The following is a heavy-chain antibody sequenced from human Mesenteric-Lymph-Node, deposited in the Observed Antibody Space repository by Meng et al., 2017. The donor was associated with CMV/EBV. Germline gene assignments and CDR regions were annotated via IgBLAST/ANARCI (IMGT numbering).Heavy chain of an antibody. CDR2: IFYSGST. J-gene: IGHJ4*02. CDR1: SISSGGNY. D-gene: IGHD3-22*01. V-gene: IGHV4-31*02. Sequence: SISSGGNYWNWIRQHPGKGLEWIGYIFYSGSTYHNPSLKSRVSMSIDTSKNQFSLKLSSVTAADTAVYYCARASAYYDSSGSRLVDYWGQGTLVTVSS. CDR3: ARASAYYDSSGSRLVDY.